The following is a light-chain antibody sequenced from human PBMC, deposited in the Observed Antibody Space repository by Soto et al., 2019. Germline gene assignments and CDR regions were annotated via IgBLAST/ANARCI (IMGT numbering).Light chain of an antibody. Sequence: VLTQSPATQSLSPGARATLSCRVCLSVNSCLAWYQQRPGQAPRLLRYDGSDRAAGIPARFSGSGSGTDFTLTVGGFEPGDFAICDCQQRQYWPSIRFG. V-gene: IGKV3-11*01. J-gene: IGKJ4*01. CDR3: QQRQYWPSIR. CDR2: DGS. CDR1: LSVNSC.